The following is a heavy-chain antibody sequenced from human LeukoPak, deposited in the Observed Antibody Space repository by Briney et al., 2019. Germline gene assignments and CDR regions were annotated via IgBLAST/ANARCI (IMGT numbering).Heavy chain of an antibody. Sequence: SVKVSCKASGGTFSSYAISWVRQAPGQGLEWMGRIIPVFGTANYAQKFQGRVTITTDESTSTAYMELSSLKASDTAMYYCAKGHAAGTSFDYWGQGTLVTVSS. CDR2: IIPVFGTA. CDR3: AKGHAAGTSFDY. CDR1: GGTFSSYA. D-gene: IGHD6-13*01. J-gene: IGHJ4*02. V-gene: IGHV1-69*05.